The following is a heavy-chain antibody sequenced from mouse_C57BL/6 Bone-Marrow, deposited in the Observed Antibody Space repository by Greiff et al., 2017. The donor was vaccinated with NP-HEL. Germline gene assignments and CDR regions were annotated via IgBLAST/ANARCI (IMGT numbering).Heavy chain of an antibody. J-gene: IGHJ3*01. D-gene: IGHD2-4*01. CDR2: ISDGGSYT. V-gene: IGHV5-4*01. CDR1: GFTFSSYA. Sequence: EVQGVESGGGLVKPGGSLKLSCAASGFTFSSYAMSWVRQTPEKRLEWVATISDGGSYTYYPDNVKGRFTISRDNAKNNLYLQMSHLKSEDTAMYYCARADYDGFAYWGQGTLVTVSA. CDR3: ARADYDGFAY.